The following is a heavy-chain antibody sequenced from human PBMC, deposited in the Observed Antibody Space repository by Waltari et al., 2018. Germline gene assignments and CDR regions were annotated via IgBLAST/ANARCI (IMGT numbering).Heavy chain of an antibody. V-gene: IGHV1-8*01. J-gene: IGHJ5*01. CDR3: AKDGALTTADYRWFDS. D-gene: IGHD3-10*01. CDR2: MNPNNGKT. CDR1: GYTFSSYD. Sequence: QVQLVQSGADVKKPGASVKVSCKTSGYTFSSYDINWVRLATGQGLEWMAWMNPNNGKTGYVQKFRGRLTLTMNTSINTAYMELSSLTSEDTAVYYCAKDGALTTADYRWFDSWGQGTLVTVSS.